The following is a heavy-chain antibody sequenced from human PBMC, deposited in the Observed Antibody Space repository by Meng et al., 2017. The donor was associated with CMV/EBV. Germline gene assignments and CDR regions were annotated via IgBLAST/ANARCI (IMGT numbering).Heavy chain of an antibody. CDR3: ARDQGRGYSYGRDYYGMDV. D-gene: IGHD5-18*01. J-gene: IGHJ6*02. CDR2: IYYSGST. CDR1: GGSISSSSYY. V-gene: IGHV4-39*07. Sequence: SETLSLTCTVSGGSISSSSYYWGWIRQPPGKRLEWIGSIYYSGSTYYNPSLKSRVTISVDTSKNQFSLKLSSVTAADTAVYYCARDQGRGYSYGRDYYGMDVWGQGTTVTVSS.